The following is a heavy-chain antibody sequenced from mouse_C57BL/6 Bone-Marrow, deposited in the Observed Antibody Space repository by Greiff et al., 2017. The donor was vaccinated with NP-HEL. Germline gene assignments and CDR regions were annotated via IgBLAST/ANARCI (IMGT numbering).Heavy chain of an antibody. CDR3: ASPITTVVATSDYFDY. J-gene: IGHJ2*01. CDR2: INPSSGYT. CDR1: GYTFTSYW. D-gene: IGHD1-1*01. V-gene: IGHV1-7*01. Sequence: VQLQQSGAELAKPGASVKLSCKASGYTFTSYWMHWVKQRPGQGLEWIGYINPSSGYTKYNQKFKDKATLTADKSSSTAYMQLSSLTYEDSAVYYCASPITTVVATSDYFDYWGQGTTLTVSS.